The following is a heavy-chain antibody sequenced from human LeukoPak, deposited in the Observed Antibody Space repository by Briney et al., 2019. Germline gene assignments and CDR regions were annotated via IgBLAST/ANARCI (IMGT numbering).Heavy chain of an antibody. Sequence: GASVKVSCKASGYTFSSYGINWARQAPGQGLEWVGGMSVHNGKTKYAQNLQGRITMTTDTSTTTAYMELTSLRSDDTAVYYCARDPGVASYDYWGLGTLVTVSS. CDR1: GYTFSSYG. V-gene: IGHV1-18*01. CDR3: ARDPGVASYDY. J-gene: IGHJ4*02. D-gene: IGHD3-3*01. CDR2: MSVHNGKT.